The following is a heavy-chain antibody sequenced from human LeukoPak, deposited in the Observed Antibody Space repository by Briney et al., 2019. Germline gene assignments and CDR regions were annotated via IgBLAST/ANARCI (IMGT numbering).Heavy chain of an antibody. Sequence: SETLSLTCTVSGGSISSFYWNWIRQPPGKGLEWIAYIYYSGSTNYNPSLKSRVTISVDTSKNQFSLRLSSVTAADTAVYYCAGGVSLTNFDYWGQGTLVTVSS. CDR2: IYYSGST. CDR3: AGGVSLTNFDY. CDR1: GGSISSFY. J-gene: IGHJ4*02. V-gene: IGHV4-59*01. D-gene: IGHD4-11*01.